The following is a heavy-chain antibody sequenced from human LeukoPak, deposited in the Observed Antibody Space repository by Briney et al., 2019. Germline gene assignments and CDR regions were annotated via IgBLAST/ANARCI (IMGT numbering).Heavy chain of an antibody. CDR3: ARVHASTES. V-gene: IGHV3-30-3*01. Sequence: PGGSLRLSCAASGFTFSSYAMHWVRQAPGKGLEWVAVISYDGSNKYYADSVKGRFTISRDNSKNTLYLQMNSLRAEDTAVYYCARVHASTESWGQGTLSPSPQ. J-gene: IGHJ4*02. CDR1: GFTFSSYA. CDR2: ISYDGSNK.